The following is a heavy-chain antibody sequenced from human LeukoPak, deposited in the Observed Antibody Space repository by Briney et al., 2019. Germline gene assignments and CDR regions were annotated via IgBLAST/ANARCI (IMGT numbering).Heavy chain of an antibody. CDR3: ARVGSSGWDY. D-gene: IGHD6-19*01. Sequence: ASVKVSCKASGYTFTSYYMHWVRQAPGQGLEWMGIINPSGGSTSYAQKFQGRVTITADKSTSTAYMELSSLRSEDTAVYYCARVGSSGWDYWGQGTLVTVSS. J-gene: IGHJ4*02. V-gene: IGHV1-46*01. CDR2: INPSGGST. CDR1: GYTFTSYY.